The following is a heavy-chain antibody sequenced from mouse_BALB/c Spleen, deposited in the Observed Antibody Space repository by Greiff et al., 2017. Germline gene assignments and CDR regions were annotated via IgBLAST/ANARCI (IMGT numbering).Heavy chain of an antibody. CDR2: ISSGGSYT. CDR1: GFTFSSYT. D-gene: IGHD1-1*01. CDR3: TRVYSYFDY. V-gene: IGHV5-6-4*01. Sequence: EVKVVESGGGLVKPGGSLKLSCAASGFTFSSYTMSWVRQTPEKRLEWVATISSGGSYTYYPDSVKGRFTISRDNAKNTLYLQMSSLKSEDTAMYYCTRVYSYFDYWGQGTTLTVSS. J-gene: IGHJ2*01.